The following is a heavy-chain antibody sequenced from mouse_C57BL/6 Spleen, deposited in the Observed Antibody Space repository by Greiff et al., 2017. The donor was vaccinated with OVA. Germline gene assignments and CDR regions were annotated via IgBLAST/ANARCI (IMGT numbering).Heavy chain of an antibody. D-gene: IGHD3-2*02. CDR2: IWSDGST. V-gene: IGHV2-6-1*01. CDR1: GFSLTSYG. J-gene: IGHJ2*01. CDR3: ARHDSSGYDYFDY. Sequence: QVQLQQSGPGLVAPSQRLSITCTVSGFSLTSYGVHWVRQPPGKGLEWLVVIWSDGSTTYNSALKSRLSISKDNSKSQVFLKMNSLQTDDTAMYYCARHDSSGYDYFDYWGQGTTLTVSS.